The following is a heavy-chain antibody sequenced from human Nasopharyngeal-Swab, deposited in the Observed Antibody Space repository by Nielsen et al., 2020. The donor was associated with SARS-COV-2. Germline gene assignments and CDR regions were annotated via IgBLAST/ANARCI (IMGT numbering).Heavy chain of an antibody. J-gene: IGHJ4*02. CDR1: GFTFSNAW. D-gene: IGHD3-22*01. V-gene: IGHV3-15*01. CDR2: IKNKTDGGST. Sequence: GGSLRLSCAASGFTFSNAWMSWVRQAPGKGLEWVGRIKNKTDGGSTDFAAPVKGRFTISRDDSKNTLYLQMNSLKTEDTAVYYCTTLTYSRADYWGQGTLVTVSS. CDR3: TTLTYSRADY.